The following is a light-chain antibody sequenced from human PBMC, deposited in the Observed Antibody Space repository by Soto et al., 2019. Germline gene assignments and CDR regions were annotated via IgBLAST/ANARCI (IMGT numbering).Light chain of an antibody. CDR1: QTITTE. J-gene: IGKJ1*01. CDR2: DAS. CDR3: QQYNNWPWT. V-gene: IGKV3-15*01. Sequence: EIVLTQSPCTLSLSPGERATLSCRASQTITTELAWYQQKPGQPPRLLIYDASTRATGMPGRFSGSGSETEFTLTISSLQSEDFAVYYCQQYNNWPWTFGQGTKVDIK.